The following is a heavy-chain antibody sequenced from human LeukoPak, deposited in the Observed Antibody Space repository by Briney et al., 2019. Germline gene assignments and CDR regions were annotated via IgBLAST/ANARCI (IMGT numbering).Heavy chain of an antibody. V-gene: IGHV3-30*02. CDR2: IRYDGSNK. J-gene: IGHJ3*02. CDR1: GFTFSSYG. CDR3: ARYLVEMATIRADAFDI. D-gene: IGHD5-24*01. Sequence: GGSLRLSCAASGFTFSSYGMHWVRQAPGKGLEWVAFIRYDGSNKYYADSVKGRFTISRDNSKNTLYLQMNSLRAEDTAVYYCARYLVEMATIRADAFDIWGQGTMVTVSS.